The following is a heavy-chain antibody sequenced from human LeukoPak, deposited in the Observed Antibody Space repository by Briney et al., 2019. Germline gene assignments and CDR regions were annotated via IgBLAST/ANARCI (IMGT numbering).Heavy chain of an antibody. J-gene: IGHJ4*02. V-gene: IGHV1-18*01. Sequence: GASVKVSCKASGYTFTNYGISWVRQAPGQGLEGMGWISANNGNTYYVQKFQGRVTMTTDTSTSTAHMELRSLRSDDTAVYYCARQGYSGHSQGAADYWGQGTLVTVSS. D-gene: IGHD4-23*01. CDR2: ISANNGNT. CDR3: ARQGYSGHSQGAADY. CDR1: GYTFTNYG.